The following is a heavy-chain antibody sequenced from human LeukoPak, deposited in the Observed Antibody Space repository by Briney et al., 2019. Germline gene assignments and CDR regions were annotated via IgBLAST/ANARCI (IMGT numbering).Heavy chain of an antibody. V-gene: IGHV5-51*01. Sequence: GESLKISCKGSGYSFTSYWIAWVRQMPGKGLEWMGIIYPGDSDTRYSPSFQGQVTMSADKSTSTAYLQWSSLRASDTAMYYCARSIVVDYYNMDVWGKGTTVTASS. D-gene: IGHD2-2*01. J-gene: IGHJ6*04. CDR1: GYSFTSYW. CDR2: IYPGDSDT. CDR3: ARSIVVDYYNMDV.